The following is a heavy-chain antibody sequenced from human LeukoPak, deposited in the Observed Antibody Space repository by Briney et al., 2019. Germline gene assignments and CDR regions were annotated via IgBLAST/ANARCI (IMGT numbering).Heavy chain of an antibody. CDR3: ARVGTDDFWSGSRGYWYFDL. Sequence: PPGGSLRLSCAASGFTFSSYDMHWVRQATGKGLEWVSAIGTAGDTYYPGSVKGRFTISRENAKNSLYLQMNSLRAGDTAVYYCARVGTDDFWSGSRGYWYFDLWGRGTLVTVSS. V-gene: IGHV3-13*01. CDR1: GFTFSSYD. CDR2: IGTAGDT. D-gene: IGHD3-3*01. J-gene: IGHJ2*01.